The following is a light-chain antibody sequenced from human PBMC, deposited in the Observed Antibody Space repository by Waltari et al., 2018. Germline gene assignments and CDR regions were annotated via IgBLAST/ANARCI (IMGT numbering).Light chain of an antibody. Sequence: EIVITQSPATLSVSPGERATLSCRASQRVSSNLAWYQQKPGQAPRLLIYGASTRATGIPARFSGSGSGTEFTLTISSLQSEDFAVYYCQQYNNWQTFGQGTKVEIK. CDR3: QQYNNWQT. CDR1: QRVSSN. CDR2: GAS. V-gene: IGKV3-15*01. J-gene: IGKJ1*01.